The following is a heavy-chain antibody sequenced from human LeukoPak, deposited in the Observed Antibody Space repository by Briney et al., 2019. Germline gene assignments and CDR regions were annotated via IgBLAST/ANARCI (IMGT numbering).Heavy chain of an antibody. CDR3: VRGNTGYGNFDY. CDR2: INRGGNSI. Sequence: GGSVRLSCAPSVMRLSDYCMQWVRHATGKGPVCLSCINRGGNSIRCAVSVKGRFSISRDNGKNALFLQMNSLRGEDTAMYFCVRGNTGYGNFDYWGGGTLVTVSS. D-gene: IGHD2/OR15-2a*01. V-gene: IGHV3-74*01. CDR1: VMRLSDYC. J-gene: IGHJ4*02.